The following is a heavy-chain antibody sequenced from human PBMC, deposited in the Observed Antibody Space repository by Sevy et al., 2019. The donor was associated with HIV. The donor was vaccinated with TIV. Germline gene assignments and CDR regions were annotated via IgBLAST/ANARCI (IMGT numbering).Heavy chain of an antibody. D-gene: IGHD3-22*01. CDR1: GFTFSSYA. CDR3: AKDRVTMIVVVPRAFDI. Sequence: GGSLRLSCAASGFTFSSYAMSWVRQAPGKGLGWVSAISGSGGSTYYADSVKGRFTISRDNSKNTLYLQMNSLRAEDTAVYYCAKDRVTMIVVVPRAFDIWGQGTMVTVSS. V-gene: IGHV3-23*01. J-gene: IGHJ3*02. CDR2: ISGSGGST.